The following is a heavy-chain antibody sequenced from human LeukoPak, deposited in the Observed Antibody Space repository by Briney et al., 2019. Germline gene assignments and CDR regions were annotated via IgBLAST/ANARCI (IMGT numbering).Heavy chain of an antibody. CDR3: ARAVRSLVVVPATMDLDY. Sequence: GGSLRLSCAASGFTFSSYAMHWVRQAPGKGLEWVAVISYDGSNKYYADSVKGRFTISRDNSKNTLYLQMNSLRAEDTAVYYCARAVRSLVVVPATMDLDYWGQGTLVTVSS. CDR1: GFTFSSYA. V-gene: IGHV3-30-3*01. J-gene: IGHJ4*02. CDR2: ISYDGSNK. D-gene: IGHD2-2*01.